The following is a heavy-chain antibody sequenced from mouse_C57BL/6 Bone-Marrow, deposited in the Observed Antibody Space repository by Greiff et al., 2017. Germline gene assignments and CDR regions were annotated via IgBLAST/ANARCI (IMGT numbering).Heavy chain of an antibody. V-gene: IGHV14-1*01. Sequence: VQLQQSGAELVRPGASVKLSCTASGFNIKDYYMHWVKQRPEQGLEWIGRIDPEDGDTEYAPKFQGKATMTADTSSKTAYLQLSSLTSEDTAVYYCTTHGSPWFDYWGQGTTLTVSS. D-gene: IGHD1-1*01. CDR1: GFNIKDYY. J-gene: IGHJ2*01. CDR3: TTHGSPWFDY. CDR2: IDPEDGDT.